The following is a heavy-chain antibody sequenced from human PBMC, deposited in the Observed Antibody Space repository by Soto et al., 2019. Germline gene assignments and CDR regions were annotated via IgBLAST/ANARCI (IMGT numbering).Heavy chain of an antibody. D-gene: IGHD3-22*01. J-gene: IGHJ6*02. CDR2: ISAYNGNT. CDR1: GYSFTSYG. V-gene: IGHV1-18*01. Sequence: GESLKISCKGSGYSFTSYGISWVRQAPGQGLEWMGWISAYNGNTKYAQKLQGRVTMTTDTSSRTAYMALRSLRSDDTAVYFCARGGYYDSSGSRNYHYYGMDVWGQGTTVTVSS. CDR3: ARGGYYDSSGSRNYHYYGMDV.